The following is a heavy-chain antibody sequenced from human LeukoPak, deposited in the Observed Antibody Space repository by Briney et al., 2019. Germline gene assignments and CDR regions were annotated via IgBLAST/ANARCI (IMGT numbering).Heavy chain of an antibody. V-gene: IGHV3-11*01. CDR3: ASGGDYAGIAALFRH. CDR2: ISIRGITI. D-gene: IGHD4-17*01. Sequence: GGSLRLSCATSGFNFSASYTSWIRQAPGKGLEWISYISIRGITINYADSVKGRFSIFRDDAKSSLFLQMNSLKTEDTALYYCASGGDYAGIAALFRHWGQGSLVTVSS. J-gene: IGHJ4*02. CDR1: GFNFSASY.